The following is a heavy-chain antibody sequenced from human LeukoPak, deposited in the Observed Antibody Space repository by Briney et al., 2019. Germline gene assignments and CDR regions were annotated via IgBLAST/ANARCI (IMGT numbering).Heavy chain of an antibody. CDR2: ISITVGGT. CDR3: AKRSHMLGATNPNYYFDH. D-gene: IGHD1-26*01. Sequence: PGGSLRLSCAASGFTFSSYAMSWVRQAPGKGLEWVSAISITVGGTYYADSVEGRFTISRDNSKNTLYLQMNSLSAEDTAVYYCAKRSHMLGATNPNYYFDHWGQGTLVTVSS. V-gene: IGHV3-23*01. CDR1: GFTFSSYA. J-gene: IGHJ4*02.